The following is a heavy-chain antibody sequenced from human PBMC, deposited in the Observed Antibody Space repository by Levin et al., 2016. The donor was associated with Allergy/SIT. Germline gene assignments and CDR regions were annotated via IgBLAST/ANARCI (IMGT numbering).Heavy chain of an antibody. D-gene: IGHD5-24*01. V-gene: IGHV3-23*01. CDR2: ISDSGSRT. Sequence: GESLKISCAASGFTFSSYVMNWVRQAPGKGLEWVSGISDSGSRTYYADSVKGRFTISRDNSKNTVYLQMNSLRAEDTAIYHCGTDNFFYYGMDVWGQGTTVTVSS. CDR1: GFTFSSYV. J-gene: IGHJ6*02. CDR3: GTDNFFYYGMDV.